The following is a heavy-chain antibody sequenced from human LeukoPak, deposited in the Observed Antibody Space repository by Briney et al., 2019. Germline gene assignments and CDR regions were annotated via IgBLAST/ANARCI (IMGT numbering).Heavy chain of an antibody. Sequence: PGGSLRLSCTASGFTFSTYAMTWVRQAPGKGLDWFSGIGASGADTYYADSAKGRFTVSRDNSKNTLYLQMSSLRADDTAVYFCAKRPRDTSGYYLGAFDDWGQGTTVTVSS. CDR2: IGASGADT. D-gene: IGHD3-22*01. V-gene: IGHV3-23*01. J-gene: IGHJ3*01. CDR1: GFTFSTYA. CDR3: AKRPRDTSGYYLGAFDD.